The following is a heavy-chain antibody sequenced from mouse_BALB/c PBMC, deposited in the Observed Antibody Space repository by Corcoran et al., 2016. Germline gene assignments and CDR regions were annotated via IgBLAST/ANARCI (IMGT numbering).Heavy chain of an antibody. CDR1: GYTFTNYG. D-gene: IGHD1-1*01. V-gene: IGHV9-3-1*01. CDR2: INTYTGEP. Sequence: QIQLVQSGPELKKPGETVKISCKASGYTFTNYGMNWVKQAPGKGLKWMGWINTYTGEPTYADDFKGRFAFSLETSASTAYFQINNLKNEDTATYFCARFRWHYYGSSYDDYWGQGTTLTVSS. J-gene: IGHJ2*01. CDR3: ARFRWHYYGSSYDDY.